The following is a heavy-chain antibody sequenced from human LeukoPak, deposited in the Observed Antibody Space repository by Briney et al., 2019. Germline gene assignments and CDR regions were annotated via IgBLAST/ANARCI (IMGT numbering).Heavy chain of an antibody. Sequence: GASVKVSCKASGYTFTGYYIHWMRQAPGQGLEWVGWINPDSGGTNYAQNFQGRVTVTRDSSTSTVYMELSSLRSEDTAVYYCARVPEMATMGAFDIWGQGTMVTVSS. V-gene: IGHV1-2*02. CDR2: INPDSGGT. CDR1: GYTFTGYY. CDR3: ARVPEMATMGAFDI. D-gene: IGHD5-24*01. J-gene: IGHJ3*02.